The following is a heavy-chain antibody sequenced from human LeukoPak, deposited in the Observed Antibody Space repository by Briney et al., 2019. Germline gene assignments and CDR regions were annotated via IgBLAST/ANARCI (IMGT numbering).Heavy chain of an antibody. CDR3: AVQDSGSYDY. Sequence: GGSLRLSCAASGFAVSSNHMNWVRQAPGKGLEWVSVIFNGGSTYYADSVKGRFTISRDNSKNTLFLQMNSLRAEDTAVYYCAVQDSGSYDYWGQGTLVTVSS. D-gene: IGHD3-10*01. J-gene: IGHJ4*02. V-gene: IGHV3-53*01. CDR1: GFAVSSNH. CDR2: IFNGGST.